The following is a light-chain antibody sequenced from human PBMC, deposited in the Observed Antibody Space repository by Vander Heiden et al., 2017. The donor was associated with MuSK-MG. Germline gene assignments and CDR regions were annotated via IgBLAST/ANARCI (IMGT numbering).Light chain of an antibody. V-gene: IGLV3-1*01. CDR3: QAWDSSIVV. CDR2: QDS. J-gene: IGLJ2*01. Sequence: SYELTQPPSVSVPPGQTASITCSGDKLGDKYACWYQQKPGQSPVLVIYQDSKRPSGIPERFSGSNSGNTATLTISGTQAMDEADYYCQAWDSSIVVFGGGTKLTVL. CDR1: KLGDKY.